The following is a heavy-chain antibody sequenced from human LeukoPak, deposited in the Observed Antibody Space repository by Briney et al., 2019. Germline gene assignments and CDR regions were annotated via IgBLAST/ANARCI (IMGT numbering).Heavy chain of an antibody. CDR3: ARSPDILTGENFDY. D-gene: IGHD3-9*01. CDR1: GYTFSGYY. J-gene: IGHJ4*02. Sequence: ASVKVSCKASGYTFSGYYMHWVRQAPGQGLEWMGWINPKRGGTNATQKLHDRGTMTRDTSIRTAYMEVSRLRSDDTAVYYCARSPDILTGENFDYWGQGTLVTVSS. CDR2: INPKRGGT. V-gene: IGHV1-2*02.